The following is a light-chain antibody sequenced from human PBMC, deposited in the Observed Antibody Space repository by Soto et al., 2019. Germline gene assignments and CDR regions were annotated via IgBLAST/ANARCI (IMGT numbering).Light chain of an antibody. CDR1: QGISNW. Sequence: DIQMTQSPSSVSASVGDRVTITCRASQGISNWLAWYQQKPGKAPKLLIFAASNLQSGVPSRFSGSGSGTHFTLTISSLQPEDFATYYCQQANSFPWLTFGGGTKVEIK. CDR3: QQANSFPWLT. J-gene: IGKJ4*01. CDR2: AAS. V-gene: IGKV1-12*02.